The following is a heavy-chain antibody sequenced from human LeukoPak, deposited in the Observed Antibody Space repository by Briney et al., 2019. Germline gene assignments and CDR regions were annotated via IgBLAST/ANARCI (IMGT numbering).Heavy chain of an antibody. J-gene: IGHJ4*02. V-gene: IGHV3-7*01. CDR3: ARGWKGYYFDY. CDR2: IKQDGSEK. D-gene: IGHD1-1*01. Sequence: RTGGSLRLSCAASGFTFSDAWMSWVRQAPGKGLEWVANIKQDGSEKYYVDSVKGRFTISRDNAKNSLYLQMNSLRAEDTAVYYCARGWKGYYFDYWGQGTLVTVSS. CDR1: GFTFSDAW.